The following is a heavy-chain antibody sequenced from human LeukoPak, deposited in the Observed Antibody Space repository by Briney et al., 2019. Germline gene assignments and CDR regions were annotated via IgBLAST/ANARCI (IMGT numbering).Heavy chain of an antibody. D-gene: IGHD3-16*01. J-gene: IGHJ4*02. V-gene: IGHV1-69*04. CDR2: IIPILGIA. CDR1: GGTFSSYA. CDR3: ARFVRGNYFDS. Sequence: SVKVSCKASGGTFSSYAISWVRQAPGQGLEWMGRIIPILGIANYAQKFQGRVTITADKSTSTAYMELSSLRSEDTAVYYCARFVRGNYFDSWGQGTLVTVSS.